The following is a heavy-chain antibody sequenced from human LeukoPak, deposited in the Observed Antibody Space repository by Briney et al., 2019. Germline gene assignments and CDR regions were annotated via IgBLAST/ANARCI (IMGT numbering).Heavy chain of an antibody. CDR1: GGSFSGYY. V-gene: IGHV4-34*01. Sequence: PSETLSLTCAVYGGSFSGYYWSWIRQPPGKGLEWIGEINHSGSTNYNPSLKSRVTISVDTSKNQFSLKLSSVTAADTAVYHCARVCPYCSGGSWYAFDIWGQGTTVTVSS. D-gene: IGHD2-15*01. CDR2: INHSGST. CDR3: ARVCPYCSGGSWYAFDI. J-gene: IGHJ3*02.